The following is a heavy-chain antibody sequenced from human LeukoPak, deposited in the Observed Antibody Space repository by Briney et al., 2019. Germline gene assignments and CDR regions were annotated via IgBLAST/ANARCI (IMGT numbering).Heavy chain of an antibody. D-gene: IGHD6-19*01. CDR2: IKQDGSEK. CDR3: ARQDSSGWYIDY. V-gene: IGHV3-7*03. CDR1: GFTFSSYW. J-gene: IGHJ4*02. Sequence: GGSLRLSCAASGFTFSSYWVSWVRQTPGKGLEWVANIKQDGSEKYYVDSVKGRFTISRDNAKNSLYLQMNSLRAEDTAVYYCARQDSSGWYIDYWGQGTLVTVSS.